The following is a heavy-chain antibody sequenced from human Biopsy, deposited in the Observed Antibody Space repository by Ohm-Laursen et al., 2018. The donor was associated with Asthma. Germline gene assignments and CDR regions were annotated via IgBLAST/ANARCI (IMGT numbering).Heavy chain of an antibody. CDR1: GFSFNSYG. CDR3: VRDGTDDAFDI. J-gene: IGHJ3*02. V-gene: IGHV3-30*03. CDR2: ISKDASTQ. D-gene: IGHD1-1*01. Sequence: SLRLSCAASGFSFNSYGMHWVRQAPGKGLEWVGVISKDASTQDYADSVRGRFTMARDNSKNTLDLQMNSLREEDTAVYYCVRDGTDDAFDIWGQGTVVSVSS.